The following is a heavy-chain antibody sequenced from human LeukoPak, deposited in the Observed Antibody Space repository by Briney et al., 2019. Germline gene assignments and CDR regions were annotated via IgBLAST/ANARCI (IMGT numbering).Heavy chain of an antibody. CDR2: INHRGNN. D-gene: IGHD5-18*01. CDR3: ARGWRQLWFQRVFDY. Sequence: SDTQVLICAVWVGFFSDYYWSWIRQPPGKGLECIGDINHRGNNNYNTSLKSRVTISVDTSKNQFSLKLSCVTTADTAVYYCARGWRQLWFQRVFDYWGQGTLVTVSS. CDR1: VGFFSDYY. J-gene: IGHJ4*02. V-gene: IGHV4-34*01.